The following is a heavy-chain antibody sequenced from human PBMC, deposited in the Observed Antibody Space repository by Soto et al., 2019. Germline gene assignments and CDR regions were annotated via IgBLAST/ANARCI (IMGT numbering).Heavy chain of an antibody. V-gene: IGHV4-59*01. CDR3: ARGQWHYDESGPNYSDP. D-gene: IGHD3-16*01. CDR2: IFHSGQT. J-gene: IGHJ5*02. Sequence: QVRLQESGPGLVKPSETLSLTCIVSGDSMSSDFWTWIRQPPGQGLEWIGYIFHSGQTNYNPSINGRVTISVDTSKNQFSLKMNSVTGADTAVYYCARGQWHYDESGPNYSDPWGPGALVVVSS. CDR1: GDSMSSDF.